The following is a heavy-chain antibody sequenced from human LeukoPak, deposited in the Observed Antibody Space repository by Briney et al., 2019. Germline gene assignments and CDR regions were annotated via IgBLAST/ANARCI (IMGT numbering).Heavy chain of an antibody. CDR3: ARWMGDYYLDY. CDR1: GGSISNYY. CDR2: IYSSGSS. V-gene: IGHV4-59*01. D-gene: IGHD2-21*01. Sequence: PSETLSLTCTVSGGSISNYYWSWIRQPPGKGLEWIGSIYSSGSSNYNPSLKSRATISVDTSKNQFSLKLSAVTAADTAVYYCARWMGDYYLDYGGQGTLVTVSS. J-gene: IGHJ4*02.